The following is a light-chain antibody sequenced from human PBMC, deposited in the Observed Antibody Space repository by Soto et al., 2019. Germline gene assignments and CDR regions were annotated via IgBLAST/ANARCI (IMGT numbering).Light chain of an antibody. CDR3: QQSYSTPPFT. J-gene: IGKJ3*01. CDR2: DAS. Sequence: DIQMTQSPSSLSASVGDRVTITCQASQDISNYLNWYQQKPGKAPKLLIYDASNLETGVPSRFSGSGSGTDFTFTISSLQPEDSATYYCQQSYSTPPFTFGPGTRVDI. CDR1: QDISNY. V-gene: IGKV1-33*01.